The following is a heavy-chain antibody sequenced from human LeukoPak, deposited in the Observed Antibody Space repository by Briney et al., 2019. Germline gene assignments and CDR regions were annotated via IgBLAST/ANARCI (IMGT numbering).Heavy chain of an antibody. D-gene: IGHD6-13*01. V-gene: IGHV4-38-2*02. CDR2: IYHSGST. J-gene: IGHJ4*02. Sequence: PSETLSLTCTVSGYSISSGYYWGWIRQPPGKGLEWIGSIYHSGSTYYNPSLKSRVTISVDTSKNQFSLKLSSVTAADTAVYYCARDQPGIAAAGIDYWGQGTLVTVSS. CDR1: GYSISSGYY. CDR3: ARDQPGIAAAGIDY.